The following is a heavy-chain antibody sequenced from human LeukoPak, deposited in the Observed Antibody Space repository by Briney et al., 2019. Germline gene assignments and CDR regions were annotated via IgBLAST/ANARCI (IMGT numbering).Heavy chain of an antibody. Sequence: PGGSLRLSCAASGFTFSSYSMNWVRQAPGKGLEWVSAISGSGGSTYYADSVKGRFTISRDNSKNTLYLQMNSLRAEDTAVYYCAKTGQWLVYNYFDYWGQGTLVTVSS. CDR1: GFTFSSYS. CDR2: ISGSGGST. CDR3: AKTGQWLVYNYFDY. J-gene: IGHJ4*02. V-gene: IGHV3-23*01. D-gene: IGHD6-19*01.